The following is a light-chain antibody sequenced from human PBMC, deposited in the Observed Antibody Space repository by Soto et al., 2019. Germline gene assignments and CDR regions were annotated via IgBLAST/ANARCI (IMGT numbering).Light chain of an antibody. CDR1: QSFGGS. CDR3: HHYGRSPGT. Sequence: ETVLTQSPGTLSLSPGERATLSCRASQSFGGSLAWYQQRPGQAPRLLVYHTSNRATGIPDRFSASGSGTDFTLTISRLQPEDFAVYYCHHYGRSPGTFGQGTKVDI. V-gene: IGKV3-20*01. CDR2: HTS. J-gene: IGKJ1*01.